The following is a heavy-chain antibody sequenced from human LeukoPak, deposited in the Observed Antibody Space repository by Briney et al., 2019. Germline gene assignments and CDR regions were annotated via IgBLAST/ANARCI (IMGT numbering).Heavy chain of an antibody. D-gene: IGHD3/OR15-3a*01. J-gene: IGHJ4*02. CDR2: IYYSGIS. Sequence: SETLSLTCAVSGDSISSSNYYWGWIRQPPGKGLEWIGSIYYSGISYYNPSLKSRVTISVDTSKNQFSLRLKSVTAADTAVYYCATPRKYDLWTGFSTYFDYWGQGILVTVSS. CDR1: GDSISSSNYY. CDR3: ATPRKYDLWTGFSTYFDY. V-gene: IGHV4-39*01.